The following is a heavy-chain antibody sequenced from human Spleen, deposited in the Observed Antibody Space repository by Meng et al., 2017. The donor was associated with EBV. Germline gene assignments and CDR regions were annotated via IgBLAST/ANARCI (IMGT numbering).Heavy chain of an antibody. D-gene: IGHD6-13*01. CDR3: ARVRLAAGTYYFDY. Sequence: QVQLHHGGEGLLKPSETLSLTCAVYGVSFSDFYWSWIRQPPGKGLEWIGEINHSGTTNYNPSLKSRLTISVDTSKNQFSLKMNSVTAADTAVYYCARVRLAAGTYYFDYWGQGTLVTVSS. CDR2: INHSGTT. J-gene: IGHJ4*02. CDR1: GVSFSDFY. V-gene: IGHV4-34*01.